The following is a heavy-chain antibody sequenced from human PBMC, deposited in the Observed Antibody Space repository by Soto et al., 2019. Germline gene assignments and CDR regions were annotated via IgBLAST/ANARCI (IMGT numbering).Heavy chain of an antibody. CDR3: ARRGYGSRWPNVYMDV. V-gene: IGHV3-64*01. CDR1: GFTFSNYE. J-gene: IGHJ6*03. D-gene: IGHD6-13*01. Sequence: EAQLVESGGGLVQPGGSLRLSRAASGFTFSNYEMHWVRQAPGKGPEYVSGISNNGAHTDYAKSVKGRFTISRDNSENTLYLQMGSLRAEDMALYYCARRGYGSRWPNVYMDVWGKGTTVTVSS. CDR2: ISNNGAHT.